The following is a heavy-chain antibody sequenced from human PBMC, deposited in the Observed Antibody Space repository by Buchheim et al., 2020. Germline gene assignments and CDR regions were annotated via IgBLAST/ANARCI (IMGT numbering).Heavy chain of an antibody. CDR3: ARGLSITIFGVVIPFDY. Sequence: QVQLQQWGAGLLKPSETLSLTCAVYGGSFSGYYWSWIRQPPGKGLEWIGEINHSGSTNYNPSLKSRVTISVDTSKNQFSLKLSSVTAADTAVYYCARGLSITIFGVVIPFDYWGQGTL. V-gene: IGHV4-34*01. J-gene: IGHJ4*02. CDR2: INHSGST. D-gene: IGHD3-3*01. CDR1: GGSFSGYY.